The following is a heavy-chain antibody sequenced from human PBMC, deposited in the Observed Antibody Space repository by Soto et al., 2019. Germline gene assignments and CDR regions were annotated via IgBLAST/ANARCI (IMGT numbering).Heavy chain of an antibody. CDR1: GGSISSSSYY. D-gene: IGHD5-18*01. J-gene: IGHJ4*02. CDR2: IYYSGST. Sequence: QLQLQESGPGLVKPSETLSLTCTVSGGSISSSSYYWGWIRQPPGKGLEWIGSIYYSGSTYYNPSLKSRVTISVDTSKNQFSLKLSSVTAVDTAVYYCARQRGYSYKYYFDYWGQGTLVTVSS. V-gene: IGHV4-39*01. CDR3: ARQRGYSYKYYFDY.